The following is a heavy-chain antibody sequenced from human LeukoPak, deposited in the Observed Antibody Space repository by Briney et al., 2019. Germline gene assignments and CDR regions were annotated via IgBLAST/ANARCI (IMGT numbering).Heavy chain of an antibody. J-gene: IGHJ4*02. CDR1: GGSISSYY. CDR3: ARENSGSYREFDY. CDR2: IYTSGST. D-gene: IGHD1-26*01. Sequence: SETLSLTCTVSGGSISSYYWGWIRQPAGKGLEWIGRIYTSGSTNYNASLKSRVSMSVDMSKNQFSLKLSSVTAADTAVFYCARENSGSYREFDYWGQGTLVTVSS. V-gene: IGHV4-4*07.